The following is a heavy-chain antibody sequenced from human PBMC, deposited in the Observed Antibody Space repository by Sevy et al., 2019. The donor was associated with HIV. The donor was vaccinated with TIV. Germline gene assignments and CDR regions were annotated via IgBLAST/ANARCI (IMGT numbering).Heavy chain of an antibody. CDR3: AKDWDYDILTGHDAFDI. D-gene: IGHD3-9*01. CDR2: ISWNSGSI. Sequence: SLRLSCAASGFTFDDYAMHWVRQAPGKGLEWVSGISWNSGSIGYADSVKGRFTISRDNAKNSLYLQMNSLRAEDTALYYCAKDWDYDILTGHDAFDIWGQGTMVTVSS. J-gene: IGHJ3*02. V-gene: IGHV3-9*01. CDR1: GFTFDDYA.